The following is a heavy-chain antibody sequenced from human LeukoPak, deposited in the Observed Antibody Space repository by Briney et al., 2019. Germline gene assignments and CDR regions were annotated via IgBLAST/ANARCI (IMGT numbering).Heavy chain of an antibody. D-gene: IGHD1-14*01. J-gene: IGHJ4*02. CDR3: ARDRRNSLSYLSY. V-gene: IGHV1-2*06. Sequence: XXVRQAXXXXXXWMGRINPNSGGTNYPQKFPGRVTMTRDTSISTAYMELSRLRSDDTAVYYCARDRRNSLSYLSYWGQGTLVTVSS. CDR2: INPNSGGT.